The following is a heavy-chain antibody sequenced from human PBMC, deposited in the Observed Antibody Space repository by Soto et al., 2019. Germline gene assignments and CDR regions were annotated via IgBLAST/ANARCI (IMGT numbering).Heavy chain of an antibody. CDR2: IYPDDSDA. D-gene: IGHD2-8*01. V-gene: IGHV5-51*01. CDR3: ERHSHGASYHWDFDI. J-gene: IGHJ3*02. CDR1: GYSFPNYW. Sequence: GESLKISCKGSGYSFPNYWIGWVRQMPGKGLEWMGIIYPDDSDARYSPSFQGQVTISADKSITTAYLQWSSLKASDTAMYYCERHSHGASYHWDFDIWGQGTMVTVSS.